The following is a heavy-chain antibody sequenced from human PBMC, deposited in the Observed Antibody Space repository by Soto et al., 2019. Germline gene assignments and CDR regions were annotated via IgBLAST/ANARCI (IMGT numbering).Heavy chain of an antibody. J-gene: IGHJ3*02. CDR1: GYTFTGYY. CDR3: ARGGVYYYDSSGYPNGGAFDI. D-gene: IGHD3-22*01. V-gene: IGHV1-2*04. Sequence: ASVKVSCKASGYTFTGYYMHWVRQAPGQGLEWMGWINPNSGGTNYAQKFQGWVTMTRDTSISTAYMELSRLRSDDTAVYYCARGGVYYYDSSGYPNGGAFDIWGEGTMVTV. CDR2: INPNSGGT.